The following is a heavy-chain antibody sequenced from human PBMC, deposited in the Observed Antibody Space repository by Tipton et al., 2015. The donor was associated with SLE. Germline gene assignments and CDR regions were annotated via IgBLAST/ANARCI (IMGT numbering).Heavy chain of an antibody. Sequence: GEALDSYSYYWSWIRLTPGKGLEWIGDIYYRGSPYYRESITYNPSLESRATMSLDTPKNQFSLKLNSATAADTAVYYCAKADGVVGGQVPYWYFDLWGRGTLVSVSS. J-gene: IGHJ2*01. CDR1: GEALDSYSYY. CDR3: AKADGVVGGQVPYWYFDL. D-gene: IGHD1-26*01. V-gene: IGHV4-61*01. CDR2: IYYRGSPYYRESI.